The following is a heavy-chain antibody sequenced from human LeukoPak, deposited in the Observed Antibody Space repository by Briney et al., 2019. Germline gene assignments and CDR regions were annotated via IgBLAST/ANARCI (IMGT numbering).Heavy chain of an antibody. V-gene: IGHV3-23*01. CDR2: ISGSSGNT. Sequence: PGGSLRLSCAASGFTFSSYAISWVRRAPGKGLEWVSSISGSSGNTYYAQSVKGRFTISRDNSENTLYLQMDTLRADDTALYFCAKDPYNTAVANTNGWFDPWGQGTLVTVSS. CDR3: AKDPYNTAVANTNGWFDP. CDR1: GFTFSSYA. D-gene: IGHD6-19*01. J-gene: IGHJ5*02.